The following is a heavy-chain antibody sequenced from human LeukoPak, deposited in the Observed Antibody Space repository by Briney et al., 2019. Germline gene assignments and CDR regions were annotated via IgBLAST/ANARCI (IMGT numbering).Heavy chain of an antibody. D-gene: IGHD7-27*01. CDR3: ARDRDVGLTDF. V-gene: IGHV1-2*02. CDR1: GYTFSAYY. J-gene: IGHJ4*02. Sequence: EASVKVSCKASGYTFSAYYMHWVRQAPGQGLERMGWINPNSGATHYAQKFQGRVTMTTDTSSAIGYMDLRRLSSDDTAVYYCARDRDVGLTDFWGQGTLVTVSS. CDR2: INPNSGAT.